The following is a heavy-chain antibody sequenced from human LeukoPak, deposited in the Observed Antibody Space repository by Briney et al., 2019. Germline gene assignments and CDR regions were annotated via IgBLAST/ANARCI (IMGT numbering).Heavy chain of an antibody. CDR2: ISASGGST. D-gene: IGHD6-19*01. Sequence: PGGSLRLSCAASGFTFSTHAMSWVRQAPGKGLEWVSDISASGGSTYYADSVKGRFTVSRDNSKNTVYLQMNSLRAEDTAVYYCARVRYSSSGYYYGMDVWGQGTTVTVSS. CDR1: GFTFSTHA. J-gene: IGHJ6*02. CDR3: ARVRYSSSGYYYGMDV. V-gene: IGHV3-23*01.